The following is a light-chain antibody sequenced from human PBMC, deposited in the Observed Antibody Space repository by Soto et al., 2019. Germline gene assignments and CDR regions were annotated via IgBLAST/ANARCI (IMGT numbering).Light chain of an antibody. J-gene: IGKJ4*01. CDR1: QSISNW. V-gene: IGKV1-5*03. Sequence: EIQMTQSPSTLSASVGERATITCRASQSISNWLAWYQQKPGKAPKLLIYKTSNLASGVPSRFSGSGSGAEFSLTISSLQPDDFATYYCQQYKSYSLTFGGGTRVEVK. CDR2: KTS. CDR3: QQYKSYSLT.